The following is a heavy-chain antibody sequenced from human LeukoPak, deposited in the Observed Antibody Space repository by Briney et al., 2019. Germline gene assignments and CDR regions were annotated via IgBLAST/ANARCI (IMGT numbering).Heavy chain of an antibody. J-gene: IGHJ3*02. CDR3: ARTMIVVDHLAAFDI. D-gene: IGHD3-22*01. CDR2: ISGSGSTI. CDR1: GFTFSSYG. V-gene: IGHV3-48*04. Sequence: GGSLRLSCAASGFTFSSYGMSWVRQAPGKGLEWVSAISGSGSTIYYADSVKGRFTISRDNAKNSLYLQMNSLRAEDTAVYYCARTMIVVDHLAAFDIWGQGTMVTVSS.